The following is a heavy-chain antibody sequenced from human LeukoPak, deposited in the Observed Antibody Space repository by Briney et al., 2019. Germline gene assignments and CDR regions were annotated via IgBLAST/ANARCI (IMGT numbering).Heavy chain of an antibody. CDR1: GGSISSGDYY. D-gene: IGHD2-2*01. J-gene: IGHJ4*02. Sequence: KPSEALSLTCTVSGGSISSGDYYWSWIRQPPGKGLEWIGYIYYSGSTYYNPSLKSRVTISVDTSKNQFSLKLSSVTAADTAVYYCARDLRRSGPAAYFDYWGQGTLVTVSS. V-gene: IGHV4-30-4*08. CDR3: ARDLRRSGPAAYFDY. CDR2: IYYSGST.